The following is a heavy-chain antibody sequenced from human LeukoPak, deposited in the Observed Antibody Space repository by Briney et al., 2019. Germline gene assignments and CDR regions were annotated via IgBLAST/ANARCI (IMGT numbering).Heavy chain of an antibody. CDR1: GFTFSSYG. J-gene: IGHJ4*02. D-gene: IGHD5-18*01. Sequence: GGSLRLSCAASGFTFSSYGVHWVRQAPGKGLEWVAIIWYDGSNKYYADSVRGRFTISRDNSKNTLYLQMNSLRAEDTAVYYCARGYSYGTDYWGQGTLVTVSS. CDR3: ARGYSYGTDY. V-gene: IGHV3-33*01. CDR2: IWYDGSNK.